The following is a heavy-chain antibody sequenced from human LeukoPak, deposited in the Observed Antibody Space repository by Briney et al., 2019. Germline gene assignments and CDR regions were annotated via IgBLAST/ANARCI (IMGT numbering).Heavy chain of an antibody. CDR3: TTAGNVVTAKKYYFDY. V-gene: IGHV3-30*03. Sequence: GGSLRLSCAASGFTFSSYGMHWVRQAPGKGLEWVAVISYDGSNKYYADSVKGRFTISRDNSKNTLYLQMNSLKTEDTAVYYCTTAGNVVTAKKYYFDYWGQGTLVTVSS. CDR1: GFTFSSYG. CDR2: ISYDGSNK. J-gene: IGHJ4*02. D-gene: IGHD2-21*02.